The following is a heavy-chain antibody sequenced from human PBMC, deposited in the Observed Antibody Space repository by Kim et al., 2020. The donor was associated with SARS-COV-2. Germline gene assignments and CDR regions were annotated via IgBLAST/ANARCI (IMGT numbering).Heavy chain of an antibody. CDR1: GGSISSSNW. D-gene: IGHD3-3*01. V-gene: IGHV4-4*02. CDR3: ARFEGGYYSGRYYYGMDV. J-gene: IGHJ6*02. CDR2: IYHSGST. Sequence: SETLSLTCAVSGGSISSSNWWSWVRQPPGKGLGWFGEIYHSGSTNYNPSLKSRVTISVDKSKNQFSLKLSSVTAADTAVYYCARFEGGYYSGRYYYGMDVWGRGTTVTVSS.